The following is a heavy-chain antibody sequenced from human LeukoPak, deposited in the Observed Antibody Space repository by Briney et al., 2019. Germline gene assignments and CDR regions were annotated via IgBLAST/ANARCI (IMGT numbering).Heavy chain of an antibody. D-gene: IGHD6-19*01. CDR1: GYTFTGYY. Sequence: GVSVKVSCKASGYTFTGYYMHWVRQAPGQGLEWMGWINPNSGGTNYAQKFQGRVTMTRDTSISTAYMELSRLRSDDTAVYYCARDRTRTGYSSGWYHDYWGQGTLATVSS. CDR2: INPNSGGT. J-gene: IGHJ4*02. CDR3: ARDRTRTGYSSGWYHDY. V-gene: IGHV1-2*02.